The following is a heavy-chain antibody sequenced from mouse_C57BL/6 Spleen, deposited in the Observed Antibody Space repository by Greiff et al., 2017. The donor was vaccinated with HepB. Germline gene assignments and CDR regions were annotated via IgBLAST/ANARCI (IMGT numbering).Heavy chain of an antibody. Sequence: EVHLVESGGDLVKPGGSLKLSCAASGFTFSSYGMSWVRQTPDKRLEWVATISSGGSYTYYPDSVKGRCTISRDNAKNTLYLQMSSLKSEDTAMYYCERHPHDYGSSHAWFAYWGQGTLVTVSA. CDR2: ISSGGSYT. D-gene: IGHD1-1*01. V-gene: IGHV5-6*01. J-gene: IGHJ3*01. CDR1: GFTFSSYG. CDR3: ERHPHDYGSSHAWFAY.